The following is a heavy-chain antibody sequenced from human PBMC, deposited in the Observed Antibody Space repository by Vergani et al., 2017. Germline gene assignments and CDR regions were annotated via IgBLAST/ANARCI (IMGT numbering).Heavy chain of an antibody. V-gene: IGHV1-18*04. J-gene: IGHJ6*02. CDR3: ALCSTDYSPYYYYGMDV. CDR2: ISAYNGNT. Sequence: QVQLVPSGAEVKKPGASVKVSCKASGYTFTSYGISWVRQAPGQGLEWMGWISAYNGNTNYAQKLQGRVTMTTDTSTSTAYMELRSLRSDDTAVYYCALCSTDYSPYYYYGMDVWGQGTTVTVSS. CDR1: GYTFTSYG. D-gene: IGHD4-11*01.